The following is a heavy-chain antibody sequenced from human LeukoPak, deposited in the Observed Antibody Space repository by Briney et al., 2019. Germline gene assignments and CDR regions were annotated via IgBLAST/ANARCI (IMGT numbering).Heavy chain of an antibody. J-gene: IGHJ4*02. V-gene: IGHV4-34*01. CDR2: INHSGST. CDR3: ARLSCSCWYTFYF. D-gene: IGHD6-19*01. CDR1: GGSFRAYY. Sequence: PSETLSLTCALSGGSFRAYYWSAIRQPPGKGLEWIGEINHSGSTNYNPSLKSRVTISVDTSKNQFSLKLSSVTAADTAVYYCARLSCSCWYTFYFWRQGTLVTVSS.